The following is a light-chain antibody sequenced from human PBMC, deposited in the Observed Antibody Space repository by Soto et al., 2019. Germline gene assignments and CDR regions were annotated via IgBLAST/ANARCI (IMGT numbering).Light chain of an antibody. CDR3: QQSDYMLRT. V-gene: IGKV1-39*01. CDR1: QIIDNY. CDR2: AVS. Sequence: IPVTQSPTSLSASIGDRVTITCRASQIIDNYLNWYQQKPGKAPKVLIYAVSSLQSGVPSRFSGSGSGTDFTLTISSLQPEDCATYYSQQSDYMLRTFGQGSKVDVK. J-gene: IGKJ1*01.